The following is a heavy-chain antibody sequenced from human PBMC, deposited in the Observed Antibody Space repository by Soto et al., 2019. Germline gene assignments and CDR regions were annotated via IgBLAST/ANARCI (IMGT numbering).Heavy chain of an antibody. D-gene: IGHD3-16*01. Sequence: EVQLLESGGGLVLPGGTLTLSCGASGFTLSHYGMHWVRQVPGRGLVWVARLNYDGSERHYADSVRGRFAISRDNAKNTVYLQMRNLRAEDTAIYYCVRSSFGCFDYGGRGTLVTVSS. CDR3: VRSSFGCFDY. J-gene: IGHJ4*02. CDR2: LNYDGSER. CDR1: GFTLSHYG. V-gene: IGHV3-74*01.